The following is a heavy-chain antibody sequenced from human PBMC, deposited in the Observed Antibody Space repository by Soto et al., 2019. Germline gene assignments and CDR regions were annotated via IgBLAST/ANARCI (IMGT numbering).Heavy chain of an antibody. D-gene: IGHD3-10*01. CDR1: GFTFSSYA. J-gene: IGHJ6*02. Sequence: GGSLRLSCAASGFTFSSYAMHWVRQAPGKGLEYVSAISSNGGSTYYADSVKGRFTISRDNSKNTLYLQMGSLRAEDVAVYYCARGQHLRITLVGGVPHGGMDVWGPGPSVS. CDR2: ISSNGGST. V-gene: IGHV3-64*02. CDR3: ARGQHLRITLVGGVPHGGMDV.